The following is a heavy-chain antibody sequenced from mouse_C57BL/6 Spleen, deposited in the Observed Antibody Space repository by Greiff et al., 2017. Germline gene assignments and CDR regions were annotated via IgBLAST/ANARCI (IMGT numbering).Heavy chain of an antibody. CDR2: IDPSDSYT. Sequence: QVQLQQPGAELVMPGASVKLSCKASGYTFTSYWMHWVKQRPGQGLEWIGEIDPSDSYTNYNQKFKGKSTLTVDKSSSTAYMQLSSLTSEDSAVYYCARTGLLQGSLAYWGQGTLVTVSA. CDR1: GYTFTSYW. V-gene: IGHV1-69*01. J-gene: IGHJ3*01. D-gene: IGHD2-3*01. CDR3: ARTGLLQGSLAY.